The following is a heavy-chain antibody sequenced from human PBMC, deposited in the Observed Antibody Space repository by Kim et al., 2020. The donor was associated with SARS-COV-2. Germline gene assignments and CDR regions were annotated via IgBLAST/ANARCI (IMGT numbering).Heavy chain of an antibody. CDR2: INAGNGNT. D-gene: IGHD3-10*01. J-gene: IGHJ6*04. CDR1: GYTFTSYA. V-gene: IGHV1-3*01. CDR3: ARVPRSRTRVTMVRGVINYFYGIDV. Sequence: ASVKVSCKASGYTFTSYAMHWVRQAPGQRLEWMGWINAGNGNTKYSQKFQGRVTITRDTSASTAYMELSSLRSEDTAVYYCARVPRSRTRVTMVRGVINYFYGIDVWGEGNTVTVSS.